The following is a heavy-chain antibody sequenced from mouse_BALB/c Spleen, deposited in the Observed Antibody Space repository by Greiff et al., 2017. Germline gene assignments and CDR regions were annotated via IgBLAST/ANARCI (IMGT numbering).Heavy chain of an antibody. V-gene: IGHV5-6-2*01. J-gene: IGHJ2*01. Sequence: EVQRVESGGGLVKLGGSLKLSCAASGFTFSSYYMSWVRQTPEKRLELVAAINSNGGSTYYPDTVKGRFTISRDNAKNTLYLQMSSLKSEDTALYYCARQVYYGSLYYFDYWGQGTTLTVSS. CDR1: GFTFSSYY. D-gene: IGHD1-1*01. CDR2: INSNGGST. CDR3: ARQVYYGSLYYFDY.